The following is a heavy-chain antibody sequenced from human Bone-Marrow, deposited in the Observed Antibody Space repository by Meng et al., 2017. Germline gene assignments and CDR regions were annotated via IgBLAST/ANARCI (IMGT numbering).Heavy chain of an antibody. J-gene: IGHJ4*02. Sequence: SETLSLTCGVSGGSISSNTWWGWVRQPPGKGLEWIGEVYHNGDTNYNPSLKSRVTISVDKSKNQFSLRLNSVTAADTAVYYCARVEGGYGIYYFDYWGQGTLVTVSS. CDR2: VYHNGDT. CDR3: ARVEGGYGIYYFDY. V-gene: IGHV4-4*02. CDR1: GGSISSNTW. D-gene: IGHD3-22*01.